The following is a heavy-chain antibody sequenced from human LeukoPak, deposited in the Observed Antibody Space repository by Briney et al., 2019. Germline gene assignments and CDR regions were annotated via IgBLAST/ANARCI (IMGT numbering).Heavy chain of an antibody. V-gene: IGHV4-34*01. Sequence: PSETLSLTCAVYGGSFSGYYWSWLRQPPGKGLEWIGEINHSGSTNYNPSLKSRVTIPVDTSKNQFSLKLSSVTAADTAVYYCARARTRLTMVRGVRYFDYWGQGTLVTVSS. CDR2: INHSGST. D-gene: IGHD3-10*01. CDR1: GGSFSGYY. CDR3: ARARTRLTMVRGVRYFDY. J-gene: IGHJ4*02.